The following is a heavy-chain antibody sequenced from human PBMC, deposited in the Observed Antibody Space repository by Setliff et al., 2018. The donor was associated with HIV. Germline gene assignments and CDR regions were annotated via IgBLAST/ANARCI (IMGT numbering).Heavy chain of an antibody. Sequence: SETLSLTCTVSGGSISSSSYYWGWIRQPPGKGLEWIGSIYYSGSTYYNPSLKSRVTISIDTSKNQFSLRLRSVTAADTAVYFCARLRITMIMMLNYFDYWGQGTLVTVSS. D-gene: IGHD3-22*01. CDR1: GGSISSSSYY. CDR3: ARLRITMIMMLNYFDY. J-gene: IGHJ4*02. CDR2: IYYSGST. V-gene: IGHV4-39*07.